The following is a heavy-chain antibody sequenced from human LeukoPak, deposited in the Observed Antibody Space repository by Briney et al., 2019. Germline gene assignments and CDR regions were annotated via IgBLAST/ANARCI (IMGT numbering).Heavy chain of an antibody. Sequence: PSETLYLTCTVSGGSISSSSYYWGWIRQPPGKGLEWIGSIYYSGSTYYNPSLKSRVTISVDTSKNQFSLKLSSVTAADTAVYYCARRRSRSYFDYWGQGTLVTVSS. CDR1: GGSISSSSYY. CDR3: ARRRSRSYFDY. V-gene: IGHV4-39*01. J-gene: IGHJ4*02. CDR2: IYYSGST. D-gene: IGHD1-14*01.